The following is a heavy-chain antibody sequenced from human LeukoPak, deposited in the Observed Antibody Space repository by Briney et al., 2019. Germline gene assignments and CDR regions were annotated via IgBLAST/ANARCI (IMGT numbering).Heavy chain of an antibody. Sequence: SQTLSLTCTVSGGSISSGGYYWSWIRQPPGKGLEWIGYIYHSGSTYYNPSLKSRVTISVDRSENQFSLKLSSVTAADTAVYYCARAFSDSSGSYYFDLWGQGTPVTVSS. J-gene: IGHJ4*02. CDR2: IYHSGST. D-gene: IGHD3-22*01. CDR3: ARAFSDSSGSYYFDL. CDR1: GGSISSGGYY. V-gene: IGHV4-30-2*01.